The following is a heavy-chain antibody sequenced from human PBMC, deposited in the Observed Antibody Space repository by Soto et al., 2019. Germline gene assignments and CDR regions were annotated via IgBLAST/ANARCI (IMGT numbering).Heavy chain of an antibody. CDR2: ISSDGNTK. CDR3: ASGTAAAANYYNSAMDV. V-gene: IGHV3-30-3*01. CDR1: GFAFNRYT. J-gene: IGHJ6*04. Sequence: GGSLRLSCAASGFAFNRYTMHWVRQAPGKGLEWVALISSDGNTKYYADSVKGRFTISRDSSKNTLYLHMNSLRTEDTAVYYCASGTAAAANYYNSAMDVCDKETTVTACS. D-gene: IGHD5-18*01.